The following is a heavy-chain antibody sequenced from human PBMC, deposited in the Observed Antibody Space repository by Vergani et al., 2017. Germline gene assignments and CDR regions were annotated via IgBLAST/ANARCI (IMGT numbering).Heavy chain of an antibody. CDR3: AVLYGDDGFSPF. CDR1: GFTFTAHG. D-gene: IGHD2-21*01. V-gene: IGHV3-23*01. J-gene: IGHJ4*02. CDR2: ISGQNFRT. Sequence: EVQLLESGGGSAQLGESLRLSCVASGFTFTAHGLNWVRQAPGKGLEWVSGISGQNFRTHYADSVKGRFTISRDDSKNTVYLQINSLRAEEMAFYYCAVLYGDDGFSPFWGQGTLVTVSS.